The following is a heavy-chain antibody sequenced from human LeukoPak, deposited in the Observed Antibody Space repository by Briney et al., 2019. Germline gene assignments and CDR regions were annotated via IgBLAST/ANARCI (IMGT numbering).Heavy chain of an antibody. D-gene: IGHD6-19*01. Sequence: GGSLRLSCVASGFTFSSYAMHWVRQAPGKGLEWVALISYDGSNKYYADSVKGRFTISRDNSKNTLYLQMNSLRAEDTAVYYCARGGVYSSGSYYLYYFDYWGQGTLVTVSS. CDR1: GFTFSSYA. J-gene: IGHJ4*02. CDR3: ARGGVYSSGSYYLYYFDY. CDR2: ISYDGSNK. V-gene: IGHV3-30-3*01.